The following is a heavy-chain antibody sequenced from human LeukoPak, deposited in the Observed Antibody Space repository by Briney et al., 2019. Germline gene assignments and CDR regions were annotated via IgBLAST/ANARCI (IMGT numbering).Heavy chain of an antibody. D-gene: IGHD2-15*01. CDR3: ARSRWLSSRAYCSGGSCYYYY. CDR2: MNPNSGNT. CDR1: GYTFTGYY. Sequence: ASVKVSCKASGYTFTGYYMHWVRQAPGQGLEWMGWMNPNSGNTGYAQKFQGRVTMTRNTSISTAYMELSSLRSEDTAVYYCARSRWLSSRAYCSGGSCYYYYWGQGTLVTVSS. J-gene: IGHJ4*02. V-gene: IGHV1-8*02.